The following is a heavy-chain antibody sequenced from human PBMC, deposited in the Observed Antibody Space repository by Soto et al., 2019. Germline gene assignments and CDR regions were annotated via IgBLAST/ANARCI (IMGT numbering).Heavy chain of an antibody. D-gene: IGHD3-10*01. V-gene: IGHV1-18*01. J-gene: IGHJ6*02. CDR2: ISAYNGNT. CDR1: GYTFTSYG. CDR3: AGDRGQGTGYGMDV. Sequence: QVQLVQSGAEVKKPGASVKVSCKASGYTFTSYGISWVRQAPGQGLEWMGWISAYNGNTNYAQKLQGRVTKTTDPSPSTTDMELRSLRSDDTAVYYCAGDRGQGTGYGMDVWGQGTTVTVSS.